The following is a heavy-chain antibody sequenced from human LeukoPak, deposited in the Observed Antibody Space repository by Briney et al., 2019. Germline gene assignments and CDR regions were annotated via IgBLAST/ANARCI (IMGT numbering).Heavy chain of an antibody. CDR1: GFTFSSCG. J-gene: IGHJ4*02. V-gene: IGHV3-23*01. Sequence: GGSLRLSCAASGFTFSSCGMIWVRQAPGKGLEWVSAISGSGGSTYYADPVKGRFTISRDSSKNTLYLQMNSLRAEDTAVYYCAKDGYRGYYFDYWGQGTLVTVSS. CDR3: AKDGYRGYYFDY. D-gene: IGHD1-26*01. CDR2: ISGSGGST.